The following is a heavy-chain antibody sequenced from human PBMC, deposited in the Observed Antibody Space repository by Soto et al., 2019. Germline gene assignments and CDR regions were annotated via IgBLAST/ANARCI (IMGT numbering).Heavy chain of an antibody. J-gene: IGHJ4*02. D-gene: IGHD3-22*01. CDR1: GFIFTSSS. CDR2: ITVGTGNT. CDR3: AAGDSSGYYGG. V-gene: IGHV1-58*01. Sequence: SVKVSCKASGFIFTSSSVQWARQARGQRLEWIGWITVGTGNTNYAQKFQERVTITRDMSTSTAYMELSNLRSEDTAIYYCAAGDSSGYYGGWGQGTQVTVSS.